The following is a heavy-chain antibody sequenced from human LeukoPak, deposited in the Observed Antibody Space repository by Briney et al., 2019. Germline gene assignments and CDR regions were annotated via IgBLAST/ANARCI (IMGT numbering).Heavy chain of an antibody. Sequence: ASVKVSCRASGYTFTSYDINWVRQATGQGLEWMGWMNPNTGNTGYAQKFQGRVTMTRDTPISTAYMELSSLRSEDTAVYYCARDNSVEDTASWFDPWGQGTLVTVSS. CDR2: MNPNTGNT. CDR3: ARDNSVEDTASWFDP. J-gene: IGHJ5*02. V-gene: IGHV1-8*01. CDR1: GYTFTSYD. D-gene: IGHD4-23*01.